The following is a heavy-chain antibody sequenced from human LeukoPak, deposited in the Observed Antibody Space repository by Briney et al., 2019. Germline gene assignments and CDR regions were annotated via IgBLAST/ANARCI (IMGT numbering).Heavy chain of an antibody. V-gene: IGHV4-39*01. J-gene: IGHJ4*02. Sequence: PSETLSLTCTVSGVSISSSSYYWGWIRQPPGKGLEWIGSIYYSGSTYYNPSLKSRVTISVDTSKNEFSLNLSPLTPADTAVYYCARRRWIGAIDDWGQGTLVTVSS. CDR1: GVSISSSSYY. D-gene: IGHD3-3*01. CDR2: IYYSGST. CDR3: ARRRWIGAIDD.